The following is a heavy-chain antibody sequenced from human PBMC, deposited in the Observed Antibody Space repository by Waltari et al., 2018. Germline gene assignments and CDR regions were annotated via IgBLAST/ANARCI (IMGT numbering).Heavy chain of an antibody. CDR1: GFTFSSDA. CDR3: ATWGATTVDY. CDR2: ISGSGGST. D-gene: IGHD1-26*01. V-gene: IGHV3-23*01. Sequence: EVQLLESGGGLVQPGGSMRLSCAASGFTFSSDARSWVRQAPGKGLEWVSAISGSGGSTYYADSVKGRFTISRDNSKNTLYLQMNSLRAEDTAVYYCATWGATTVDYWGQGTLVTVSS. J-gene: IGHJ4*02.